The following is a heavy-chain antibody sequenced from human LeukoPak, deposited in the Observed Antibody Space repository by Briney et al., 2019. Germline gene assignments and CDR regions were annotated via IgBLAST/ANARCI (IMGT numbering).Heavy chain of an antibody. D-gene: IGHD1-26*01. V-gene: IGHV3-48*03. CDR2: ISSSGSTI. CDR1: GFTFSSYE. CDR3: ARDLRIVSGSYLDY. J-gene: IGHJ4*02. Sequence: PGGSLRLSCAASGFTFSSYEMNWVRQAPGKGLEWLSYISSSGSTIYYADSVKGRFISSRDNTKNSLYLQMNSLRAEDTAIYYCARDLRIVSGSYLDYWGQGTLVTVSS.